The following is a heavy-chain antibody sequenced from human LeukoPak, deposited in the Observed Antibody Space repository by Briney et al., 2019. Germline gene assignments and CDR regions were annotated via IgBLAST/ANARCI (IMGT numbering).Heavy chain of an antibody. V-gene: IGHV3-53*01. D-gene: IGHD3-16*01. Sequence: GGSLRLSCAASGFTVSSNYMSWVRQAPGKGLEWDSVIYSGGSTYYVDSVKGRFTISRDNSKNTLYLQMNSLRAEDTAVYYCARAGGLQLFDYWGQGTLATVSS. CDR1: GFTVSSNY. CDR3: ARAGGLQLFDY. CDR2: IYSGGST. J-gene: IGHJ4*02.